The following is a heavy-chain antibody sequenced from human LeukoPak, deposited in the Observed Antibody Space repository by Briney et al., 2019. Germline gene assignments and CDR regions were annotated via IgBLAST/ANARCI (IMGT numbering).Heavy chain of an antibody. CDR2: ISYNGINE. CDR1: GFSFRDYN. V-gene: IGHV3-30*03. D-gene: IGHD3-22*01. Sequence: GRPLRLSCSASGFSFRDYNMHWVRQAPPKELEWMAVISYNGINEYYADSVKSRFTISRENSKHTLYLQMNSLRAEDTAVYYCARYYYDSSGYYYFDYWGQGTLVTVSS. CDR3: ARYYYDSSGYYYFDY. J-gene: IGHJ4*02.